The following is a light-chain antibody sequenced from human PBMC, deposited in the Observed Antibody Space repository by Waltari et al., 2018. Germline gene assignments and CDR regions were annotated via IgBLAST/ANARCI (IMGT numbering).Light chain of an antibody. Sequence: EIVLTQSPATLSLSPGERATLSCRASQSVSRYLAWYQQKPGQAPRLLIYGASNRATGIPARFSGSGSGTDFTLTISSLEPEDFAVYYCQHRGDWPPTWTFGQGTKVEIK. V-gene: IGKV3-11*01. CDR2: GAS. J-gene: IGKJ1*01. CDR3: QHRGDWPPTWT. CDR1: QSVSRY.